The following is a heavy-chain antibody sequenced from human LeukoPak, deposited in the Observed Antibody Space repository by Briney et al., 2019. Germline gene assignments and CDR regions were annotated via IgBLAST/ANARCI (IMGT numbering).Heavy chain of an antibody. D-gene: IGHD1-26*01. V-gene: IGHV1-18*04. CDR3: ARDLVGATTL. Sequence: ASVKVSCKASGYTFTDYYLHWVRQAPGQGLEWMGWISAYNGNTNYAQKLQGRVTMTTDTSTSTAYMELRSLRSDDTAVYYCARDLVGATTLWGQGTMVTVSS. CDR1: GYTFTDYY. J-gene: IGHJ3*01. CDR2: ISAYNGNT.